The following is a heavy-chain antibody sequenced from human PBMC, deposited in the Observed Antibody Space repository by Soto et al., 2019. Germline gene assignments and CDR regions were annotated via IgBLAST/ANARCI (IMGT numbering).Heavy chain of an antibody. Sequence: QVQLQESGPGLVKPSQTLSLTCTVSGGSMNSGGYCWSWIRQHPGEGLEWIGCISYGGTTSYNPSLTIRVIISVDTSKNQFSLKLTSVTAADTAVYYCSRGILVWGQGTLITVSS. D-gene: IGHD2-15*01. J-gene: IGHJ4*02. V-gene: IGHV4-31*03. CDR1: GGSMNSGGYC. CDR2: ISYGGTT. CDR3: SRGILV.